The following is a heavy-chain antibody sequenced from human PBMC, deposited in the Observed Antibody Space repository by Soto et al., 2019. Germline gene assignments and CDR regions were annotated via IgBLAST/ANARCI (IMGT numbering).Heavy chain of an antibody. CDR3: ARDDTDFWSGYSTGYYYGMDV. V-gene: IGHV3-21*01. Sequence: PGGSLRLSCAASGFTFSSYSMNWVRQSPGKGLEWVSSISSSSSYIYYADSVKGRFTISRDNAKNSPYLQMNSLRAEDTAVYYCARDDTDFWSGYSTGYYYGMDVWGQGTTVTVSS. D-gene: IGHD3-3*01. J-gene: IGHJ6*02. CDR1: GFTFSSYS. CDR2: ISSSSSYI.